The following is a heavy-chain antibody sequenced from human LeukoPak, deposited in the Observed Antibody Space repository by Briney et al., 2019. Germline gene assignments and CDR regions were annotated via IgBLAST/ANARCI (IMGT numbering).Heavy chain of an antibody. J-gene: IGHJ4*02. V-gene: IGHV4-34*01. CDR1: GGSFSGYY. Sequence: SETLSLICAVYGGSFSGYYWSWIRQPPGKGLEWIGEINHSGSTNYNPSLKSRVTISVDTSKNQFSLKLSSVTAADTAVYYCARRQQWLGAFDYWGQGTLVTVSS. D-gene: IGHD6-19*01. CDR3: ARRQQWLGAFDY. CDR2: INHSGST.